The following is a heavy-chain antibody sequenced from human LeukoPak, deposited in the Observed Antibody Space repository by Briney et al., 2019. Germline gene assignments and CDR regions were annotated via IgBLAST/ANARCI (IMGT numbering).Heavy chain of an antibody. J-gene: IGHJ3*02. D-gene: IGHD5-12*01. CDR2: MNPNSGNT. CDR3: ARIPQSGYDLGNAFDI. Sequence: ASVKVSCKASGYTFTSYDINWVRQATGQGLEWMGWMNPNSGNTGYAQKFQGRVTMTRNTSISTAYMELSSLRSEDTAVYYCARIPQSGYDLGNAFDIWGQGTMVTVSS. V-gene: IGHV1-8*01. CDR1: GYTFTSYD.